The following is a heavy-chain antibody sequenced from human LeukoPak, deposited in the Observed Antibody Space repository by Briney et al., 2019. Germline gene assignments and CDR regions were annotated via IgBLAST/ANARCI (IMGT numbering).Heavy chain of an antibody. CDR1: GFIFSSYA. J-gene: IGHJ4*02. CDR2: ISGSGGST. CDR3: AKKSRGTYNWND. D-gene: IGHD1-1*01. Sequence: GGSLRLSCAASGFIFSSYAMSWVRQAPGKGLEWVSAISGSGGSTYYADSVKGRFTISRDNSKNTLYLQMNSLRAEDTAVYYCAKKSRGTYNWNDWGQGTLVTVSS. V-gene: IGHV3-23*01.